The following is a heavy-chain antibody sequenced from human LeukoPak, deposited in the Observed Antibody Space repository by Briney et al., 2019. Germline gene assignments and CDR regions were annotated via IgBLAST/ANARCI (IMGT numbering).Heavy chain of an antibody. D-gene: IGHD3-3*01. CDR2: VSGGGDKS. V-gene: IGHV3-23*01. CDR3: ARDSDFWSGYYGDYYYYMDV. J-gene: IGHJ6*03. CDR1: GFTFSLYG. Sequence: GGSLRLSCVASGFTFSLYGMSWVRQAPGKGLEWVSSVSGGGDKSDHADSVKGRFTISRDNSKNTLYLQMNNLRVDDTAVYYCARDSDFWSGYYGDYYYYMDVWGKGTTVTVSS.